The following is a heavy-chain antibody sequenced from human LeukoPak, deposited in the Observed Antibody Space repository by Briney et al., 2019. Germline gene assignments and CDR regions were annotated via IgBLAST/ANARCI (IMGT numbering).Heavy chain of an antibody. V-gene: IGHV4-34*01. CDR1: GGSFSGYY. CDR3: ARGGTMIRGVIPRDY. Sequence: SETLSLTCAVYGGSFSGYYWNWIRQPPGKWLEWIGEINHGGSTNYNPSPKSRVTISVDTSKNQFSLNLSSVTAADTAVYYCARGGTMIRGVIPRDYWGQGTLVTVSS. D-gene: IGHD3-10*01. J-gene: IGHJ4*02. CDR2: INHGGST.